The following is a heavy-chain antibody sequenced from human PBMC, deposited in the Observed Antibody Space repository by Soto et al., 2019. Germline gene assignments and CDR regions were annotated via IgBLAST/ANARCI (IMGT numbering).Heavy chain of an antibody. CDR1: GYTFTSYG. CDR2: ISAYNGNT. CDR3: ARDEGTPIVLVPAAIPHYYYYYGMDV. V-gene: IGHV1-18*01. Sequence: QVQLVQSGAEVKKPGASVKVSCKASGYTFTSYGISWVRQAPGQGLEWMGWISAYNGNTNYAQKLQGRVTMTTDTSTSTAYMELRSLRSDDTAVYYCARDEGTPIVLVPAAIPHYYYYYGMDVWGQGTTVTVSS. J-gene: IGHJ6*02. D-gene: IGHD2-2*01.